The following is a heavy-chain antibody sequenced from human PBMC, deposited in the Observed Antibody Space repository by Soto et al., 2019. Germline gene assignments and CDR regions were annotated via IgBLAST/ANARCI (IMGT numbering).Heavy chain of an antibody. CDR2: IYPGDSDT. CDR3: ARIWEMATIAAFDY. CDR1: GDSFTSYW. V-gene: IGHV5-51*01. J-gene: IGHJ4*02. D-gene: IGHD5-12*01. Sequence: VVPLRISWKVSGDSFTSYWIGLVRQMPGKGLEWMGIIYPGDSDTRYSPSFQGQVTISADKSISTAYLQWSSLRASDTAMYYCARIWEMATIAAFDYWAQGTLVTVSS.